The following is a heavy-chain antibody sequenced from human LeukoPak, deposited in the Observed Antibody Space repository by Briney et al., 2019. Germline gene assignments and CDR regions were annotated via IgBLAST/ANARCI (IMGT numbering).Heavy chain of an antibody. D-gene: IGHD3-10*01. Sequence: SETLSLTCTVSGGSISSSSYYWGWIRQPPGKGLEWIGSIYYSGSTYYNPSLKSRVTISVDTSKNQFSLELSSVTAADTAVYYCARDYGSGSYPPYYFDYWGQGTLVTVSS. CDR1: GGSISSSSYY. J-gene: IGHJ4*02. CDR3: ARDYGSGSYPPYYFDY. CDR2: IYYSGST. V-gene: IGHV4-39*02.